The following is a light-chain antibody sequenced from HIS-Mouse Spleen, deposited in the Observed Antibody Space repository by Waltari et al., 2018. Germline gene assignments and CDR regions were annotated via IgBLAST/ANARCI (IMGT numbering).Light chain of an antibody. CDR1: SSDVGGYNY. J-gene: IGLJ2*01. V-gene: IGLV2-14*03. CDR3: SSYTSSSTVV. CDR2: DVS. Sequence: QSALTKPASVSGSPGQSITISCTGTSSDVGGYNYVSWYQQHPGKAPKLMIYDVSNRPSGVANRVSGSKSGNTASLTISGLQAEDEADYYCSSYTSSSTVVFGGGTKLTVL.